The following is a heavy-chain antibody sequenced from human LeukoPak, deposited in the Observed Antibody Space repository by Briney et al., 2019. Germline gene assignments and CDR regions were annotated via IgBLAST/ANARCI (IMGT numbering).Heavy chain of an antibody. D-gene: IGHD2-2*01. CDR2: ISYDGSNK. V-gene: IGHV3-30*18. CDR1: GFTFSGYG. J-gene: IGHJ4*02. Sequence: GGSLRLSCAASGFTFSGYGMHWVRQAPGKGLEWVAVISYDGSNKDYADSVKGRFTISRDNSKNTLYLQMNSLRAEDTAVYYCAKGALRYCSSTSCYGRFDYWGQGTLVTVSS. CDR3: AKGALRYCSSTSCYGRFDY.